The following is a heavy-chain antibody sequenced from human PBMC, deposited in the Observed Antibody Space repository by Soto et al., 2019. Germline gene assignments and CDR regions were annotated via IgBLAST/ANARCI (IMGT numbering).Heavy chain of an antibody. CDR3: AKRAGPYLNGYYYMDV. CDR2: ISGSGGST. V-gene: IGHV3-23*01. Sequence: QAGGSMRLSCAASGFTFSSYAMSWVRQAPGKGLEWVSAISGSGGSTYYADSVKGRFTISRDNSKNTLYLQMNSLRAEDTAVYYCAKRAGPYLNGYYYMDVWGKGTTVTVSS. J-gene: IGHJ6*03. CDR1: GFTFSSYA. D-gene: IGHD2-8*01.